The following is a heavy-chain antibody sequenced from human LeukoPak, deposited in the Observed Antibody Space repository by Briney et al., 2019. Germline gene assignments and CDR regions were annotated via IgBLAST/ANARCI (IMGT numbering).Heavy chain of an antibody. CDR3: AKDHSEYSSSPFDY. Sequence: GGSLRLSCAASGFTFYDYAMHWVGHAPGKGLEGVSGISWNSGSIVYADSVKGRFTISRDNAKNSLYLQMNSLRAEDTALYYCAKDHSEYSSSPFDYWGQGTLVTVSS. V-gene: IGHV3-9*01. J-gene: IGHJ4*02. D-gene: IGHD6-6*01. CDR2: ISWNSGSI. CDR1: GFTFYDYA.